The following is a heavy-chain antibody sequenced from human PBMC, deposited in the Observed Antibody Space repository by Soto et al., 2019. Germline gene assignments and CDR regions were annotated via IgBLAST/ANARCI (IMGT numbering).Heavy chain of an antibody. V-gene: IGHV4-4*02. J-gene: IGHJ6*02. D-gene: IGHD6-6*01. Sequence: PSETLSLTCAVSGGSISSSNWWSWVRQPPGKGLEWIGEIYHSGSTNYNPSLKSRVTISVDKSKNQFSLKLSSVTAADTAVYYCASIDARLYYYGMDVWGQGTTVTVSS. CDR1: GGSISSSNW. CDR2: IYHSGST. CDR3: ASIDARLYYYGMDV.